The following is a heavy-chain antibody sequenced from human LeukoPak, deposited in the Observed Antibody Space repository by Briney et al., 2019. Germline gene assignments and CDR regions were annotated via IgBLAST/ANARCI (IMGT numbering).Heavy chain of an antibody. CDR3: ARQAPVAIVGSDYSDYYYFFDV. V-gene: IGHV3-11*04. CDR2: ISVSGSTI. J-gene: IGHJ6*03. D-gene: IGHD2-21*01. Sequence: RGSLRLSCAASGLTFSDYSMTWIRQTPGKGLESVSYISVSGSTIYYADSVKGRFTISRDNAKNSLYLQLNSLRAEDTAVYYCARQAPVAIVGSDYSDYYYFFDVWGKGTTVTVSS. CDR1: GLTFSDYS.